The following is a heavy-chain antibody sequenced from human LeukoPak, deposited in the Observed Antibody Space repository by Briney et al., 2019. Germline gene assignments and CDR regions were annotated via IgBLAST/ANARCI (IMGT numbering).Heavy chain of an antibody. V-gene: IGHV1-46*01. CDR3: SRDTQGSSRRAEYFQH. J-gene: IGHJ1*01. CDR1: GYTFTSYY. CDR2: INPSGGST. D-gene: IGHD6-13*01. Sequence: ASVKVSCKASGYTFTSYYMHCVRQAPGQGLEWMGIINPSGGSTIYAQKFQGRVAMTRDTSTSTVYMELSSLRSEDTAVYYCSRDTQGSSRRAEYFQHWGQGTLVTVSS.